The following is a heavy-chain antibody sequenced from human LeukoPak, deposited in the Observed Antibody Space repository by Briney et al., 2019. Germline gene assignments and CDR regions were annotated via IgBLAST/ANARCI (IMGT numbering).Heavy chain of an antibody. CDR2: ISYDGSNK. V-gene: IGHV3-30*18. CDR3: AKDLPVNKSITTDY. J-gene: IGHJ4*02. D-gene: IGHD3-10*01. CDR1: GFTFSSYG. Sequence: PARSLRLSCAASGFTFSSYGMHWVRQAPGKGLEWVAVISYDGSNKYYADSVKGRFTISRDNSKNTLYLQMNSLRAEDTAVYYCAKDLPVNKSITTDYWGQGTLVTVSS.